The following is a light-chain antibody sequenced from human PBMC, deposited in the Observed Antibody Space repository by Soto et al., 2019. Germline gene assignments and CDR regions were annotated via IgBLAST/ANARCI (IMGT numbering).Light chain of an antibody. CDR2: EVS. V-gene: IGLV2-14*01. CDR1: SSDVGGYNY. CDR3: TSYTSSSTLDV. Sequence: QAVLTQHASVSGSPGQSITISCTGTSSDVGGYNYVSWYQQHPGKAPKLMIYEVSNRPLGVSNRFSGSKSGNTASLTISGLQAEDEADYYCTSYTSSSTLDVFGTGTKVTVL. J-gene: IGLJ1*01.